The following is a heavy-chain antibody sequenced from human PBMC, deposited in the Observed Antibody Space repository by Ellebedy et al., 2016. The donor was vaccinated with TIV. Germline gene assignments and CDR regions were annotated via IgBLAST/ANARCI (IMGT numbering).Heavy chain of an antibody. J-gene: IGHJ4*02. Sequence: MPSETLSLTCAVSGGAIGRSNWCRLVREPPGKGLEWIGEICHSGSTNYNPSLKSQVTISVDKSKNQFSLKLSSVTAADTAVYYCARKEGYYGSGSYYANWGQGTLVTVSS. V-gene: IGHV4-4*02. CDR1: GGAIGRSNW. CDR3: ARKEGYYGSGSYYAN. CDR2: ICHSGST. D-gene: IGHD3-10*01.